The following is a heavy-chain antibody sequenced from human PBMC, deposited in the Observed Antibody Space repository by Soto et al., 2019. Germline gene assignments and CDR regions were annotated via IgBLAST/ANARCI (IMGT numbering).Heavy chain of an antibody. V-gene: IGHV4-34*01. CDR2: INHSGNT. Sequence: SETLSLTCAVYGGSFSGYYWSWTRQPPGKGLEWIGEINHSGNTNYNPSLKSRVTISVDTSKNQFSLKLTSVTAADTAVYYCARHRRTTVAKFYFDNWGQGALVTVSS. D-gene: IGHD4-4*01. J-gene: IGHJ4*02. CDR1: GGSFSGYY. CDR3: ARHRRTTVAKFYFDN.